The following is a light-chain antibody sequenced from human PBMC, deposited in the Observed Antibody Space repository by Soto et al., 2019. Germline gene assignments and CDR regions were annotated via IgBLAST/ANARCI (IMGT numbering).Light chain of an antibody. J-gene: IGLJ3*02. V-gene: IGLV2-11*01. CDR2: DVS. CDR1: SSDVGGYNF. CDR3: CSYAGSYAWL. Sequence: QSALTQPRSVSGSPGQSVTISCTGTSSDVGGYNFVSWYQQHPGKAPKFLIYDVSKRPSGVPHRFSGSKAGNTASLTISGLQAEDEAYYYCCSYAGSYAWLFGGGTKLTVL.